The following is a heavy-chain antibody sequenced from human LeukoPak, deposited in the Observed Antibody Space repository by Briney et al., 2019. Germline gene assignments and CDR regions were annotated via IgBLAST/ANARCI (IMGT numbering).Heavy chain of an antibody. Sequence: GGSLRLSCAASGFTFSSYSMNWVRQAPGKGLEWGSYISGSSSTIYYADSVKGRFTISRDNGKNTLYLQMNSLRAEDTAVYYCARDKAPRHYGMDVWGQGTTVTVSS. V-gene: IGHV3-48*01. CDR2: ISGSSSTI. J-gene: IGHJ6*02. CDR3: ARDKAPRHYGMDV. CDR1: GFTFSSYS.